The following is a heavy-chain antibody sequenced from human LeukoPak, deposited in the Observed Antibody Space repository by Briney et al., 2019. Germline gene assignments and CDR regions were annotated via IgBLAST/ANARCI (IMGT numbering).Heavy chain of an antibody. D-gene: IGHD7-27*01. CDR3: ARLGQGGRVY. CDR2: IYYSGST. J-gene: IGHJ4*02. V-gene: IGHV4-59*01. Sequence: SETLSLTCTVSGGSISSYYWSWIRQPPGKGLEWIGYIYYSGSTNYNPSLKSRVTISVDTSKNQFSLKLSSVTAADTAVYYCARLGQGGRVYWGQGTLVTVSS. CDR1: GGSISSYY.